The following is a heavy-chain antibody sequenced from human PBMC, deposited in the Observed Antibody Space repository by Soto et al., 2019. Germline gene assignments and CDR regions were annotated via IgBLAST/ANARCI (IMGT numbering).Heavy chain of an antibody. CDR3: AREDCSGGSCYSDY. CDR1: GFTFSSYA. CDR2: ISYDGSNK. V-gene: IGHV3-30-3*01. J-gene: IGHJ4*02. Sequence: QVQLVESGGGVVQPGRSLRLSCAASGFTFSSYAMHWVRQAPGKGLEWVAVISYDGSNKYYADSVKGRFTISRDNSENPLYLQMNSLRAEDTAVYYCAREDCSGGSCYSDYWGQGTLVTVSS. D-gene: IGHD2-15*01.